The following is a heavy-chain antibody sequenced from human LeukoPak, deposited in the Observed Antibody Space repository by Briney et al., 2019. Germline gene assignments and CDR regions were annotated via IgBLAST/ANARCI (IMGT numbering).Heavy chain of an antibody. J-gene: IGHJ4*02. V-gene: IGHV3-21*06. CDR1: GSTFSSCS. Sequence: GGSLRLSCAVSGSTFSSCSMNWVRQAPGKGLEWVSSISSSGSYIYYADSVKGRLTISRDNAKNSLYLQMNSLSAEDTAVYYCARDREPYCTGGTCYSTGDYWGQGTLVTVSS. CDR2: ISSSGSYI. D-gene: IGHD2-15*01. CDR3: ARDREPYCTGGTCYSTGDY.